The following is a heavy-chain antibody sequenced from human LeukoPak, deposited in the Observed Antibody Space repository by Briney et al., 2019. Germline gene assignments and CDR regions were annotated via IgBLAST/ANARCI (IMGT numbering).Heavy chain of an antibody. V-gene: IGHV3-11*01. CDR2: ISSSGSTI. J-gene: IGHJ6*02. CDR3: ARVRRDQGASYYYYVMDV. D-gene: IGHD1-26*01. Sequence: GGSLRLSCAASGFTFSDYYMSWIRQAPGKGLEWVSYISSSGSTIYYADSVKGRFTISRDNAKNSLHLQMNSLRAEDTAVYYCARVRRDQGASYYYYVMDVWGQETTVTVSS. CDR1: GFTFSDYY.